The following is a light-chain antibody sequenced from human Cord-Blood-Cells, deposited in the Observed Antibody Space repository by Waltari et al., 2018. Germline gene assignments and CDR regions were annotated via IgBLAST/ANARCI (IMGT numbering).Light chain of an antibody. J-gene: IGLJ2*01. CDR1: KLGDKY. Sequence: SYELTQPPSVSVSPGQTASITCSGDKLGDKYACWYQQKPGQSPVLVIYQDSKRPSGIPARFSGSNSGNTATLTIGGTQAMDEADYYCQAWDSSTGGVVFGGGTKLTVL. CDR3: QAWDSSTGGVV. CDR2: QDS. V-gene: IGLV3-1*01.